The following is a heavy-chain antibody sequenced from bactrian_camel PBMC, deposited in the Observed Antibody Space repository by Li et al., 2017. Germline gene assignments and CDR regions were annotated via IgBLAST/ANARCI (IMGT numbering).Heavy chain of an antibody. V-gene: IGHV3S6*01. J-gene: IGHJ4*01. CDR3: ATDVGLGYLAYNY. CDR2: INGDGTNT. D-gene: IGHD5*01. Sequence: VQLVESGGGSVQTGGSLTLSCEISGYHISRYCKAWFRQAPGKGLEWVSTINGDGTNTVYLDSVKGRFTISRDYAKNTVYLQMNSLKPEDTALYYCATDVGLGYLAYNYWGQGTQVTVS. CDR1: GYHISRYC.